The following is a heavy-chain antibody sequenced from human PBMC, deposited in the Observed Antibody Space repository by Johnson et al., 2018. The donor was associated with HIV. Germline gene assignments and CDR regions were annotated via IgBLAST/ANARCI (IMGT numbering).Heavy chain of an antibody. V-gene: IGHV3-33*03. D-gene: IGHD3-22*01. CDR2: MWYDGSNK. J-gene: IGHJ3*02. Sequence: QVQLVESGGGVVQPGRSLRLSCAASGFTFSTYGMHWVRQAPGKGLEWVAVMWYDGSNKYYADSVKGRFTISRDNSKNTVYLQMNSLRTEDTAVYYCAKDVGNYWPDAFDIWGQGTLVTVSS. CDR1: GFTFSTYG. CDR3: AKDVGNYWPDAFDI.